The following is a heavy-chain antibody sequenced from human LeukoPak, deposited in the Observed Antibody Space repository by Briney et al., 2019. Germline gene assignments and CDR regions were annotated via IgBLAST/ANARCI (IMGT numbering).Heavy chain of an antibody. CDR3: AKDLFGETYYDILTSPEGFDY. J-gene: IGHJ4*02. D-gene: IGHD3-9*01. CDR1: GFSFNLFS. CDR2: ISHTGDTI. V-gene: IGHV3-48*01. Sequence: PGGSLRLSCAASGFSFNLFSMNWIRQAPGKGLEWLLYISHTGDTIYYADSVKGRFAIARDNAKDTVYLQMNSLRAEDTAVYYCAKDLFGETYYDILTSPEGFDYWGQGTLVTVSS.